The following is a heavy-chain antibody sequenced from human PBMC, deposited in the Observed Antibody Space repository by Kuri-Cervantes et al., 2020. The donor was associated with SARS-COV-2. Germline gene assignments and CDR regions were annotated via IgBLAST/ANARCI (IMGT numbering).Heavy chain of an antibody. CDR3: ARENNDILTGYYNGWFDP. J-gene: IGHJ5*02. V-gene: IGHV4-59*01. Sequence: SQTLSLTCAVYGGSFSGYYWSWIRQPPGKGLEWIGYIYYSGSTNYNPSLKSRVTISVDTSKNQFSLKLSSVTAADTAVYYCARENNDILTGYYNGWFDPWGQGTLVTVSS. D-gene: IGHD3-9*01. CDR2: IYYSGST. CDR1: GGSFSGYY.